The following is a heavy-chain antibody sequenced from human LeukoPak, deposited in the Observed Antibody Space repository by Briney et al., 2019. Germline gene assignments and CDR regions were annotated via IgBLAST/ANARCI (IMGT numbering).Heavy chain of an antibody. V-gene: IGHV1-2*02. Sequence: ASVKVSCKASGYTFTGYYMHWVRQAPGQGLEWMGWISPNSGGTNYAQKFQGRVTMTRDTSISTAYMELSRLRSDDTAVYYCASCIAAAGWSDENYYYMDVWGKGTTVTVSS. D-gene: IGHD6-13*01. CDR1: GYTFTGYY. CDR2: ISPNSGGT. J-gene: IGHJ6*03. CDR3: ASCIAAAGWSDENYYYMDV.